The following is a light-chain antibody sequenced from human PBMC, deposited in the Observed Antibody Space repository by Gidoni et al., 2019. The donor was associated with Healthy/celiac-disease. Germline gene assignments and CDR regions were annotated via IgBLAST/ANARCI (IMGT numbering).Light chain of an antibody. CDR2: DVS. V-gene: IGLV2-11*01. CDR3: CSYAGSYTYV. CDR1: SSDVAAYDY. Sequence: VTISCTGTSSDVAAYDYVSWYQQHPGKAPKLMIYDVSKRPSGVPDRFSGSRSGNTASLTISGLQAEDEAEYYCCSYAGSYTYVFGTVTKVTVL. J-gene: IGLJ1*01.